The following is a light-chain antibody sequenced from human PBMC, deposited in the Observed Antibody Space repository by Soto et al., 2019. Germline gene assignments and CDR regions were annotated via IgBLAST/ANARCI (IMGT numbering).Light chain of an antibody. J-gene: IGKJ1*01. Sequence: ENVITQSPGTLSLSPGERATLSCRASQSVSSSYLAWYQQKPGQAPRLLIYGASSRATGIPDRFSGSGSGKDFTLTISRLEPEDFAVYYGNQYGSSRPFGQGTKVDIK. CDR2: GAS. CDR1: QSVSSSY. CDR3: NQYGSSRP. V-gene: IGKV3-20*01.